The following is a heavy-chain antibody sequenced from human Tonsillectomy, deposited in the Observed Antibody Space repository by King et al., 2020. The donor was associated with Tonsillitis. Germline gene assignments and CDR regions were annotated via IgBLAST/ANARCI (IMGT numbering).Heavy chain of an antibody. Sequence: VQLPQSGPGMVKPSPTLSLTCAISGDIVSSNSAAWIWIRQSPSRGLEWLGRTYYRSKLYNDYAASVKSRITINTDTSKNPFSLQLNSVTPEDTAVYYWARASGTTGAGGGDCNGKGFDPWGQGTLVTVSS. CDR2: TYYRSKLYN. V-gene: IGHV6-1*01. J-gene: IGHJ5*02. D-gene: IGHD2-21*01. CDR1: GDIVSSNSAA. CDR3: ARASGTTGAGGGDCNGKGFDP.